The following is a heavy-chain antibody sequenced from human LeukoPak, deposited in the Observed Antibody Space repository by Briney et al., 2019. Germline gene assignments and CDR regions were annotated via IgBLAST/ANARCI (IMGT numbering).Heavy chain of an antibody. CDR3: ARDKYCSSTSCYHFDY. CDR2: INPSGGSR. J-gene: IGHJ4*02. D-gene: IGHD2-2*01. CDR1: GYTFTSYY. V-gene: IGHV1-46*01. Sequence: ASVKVSCKASGYTFTSYYMHWVRQAPGQGLEWMGIINPSGGSRSYAQKFQGRVTMTRDTSTSTVYMELSSLRSEDTAVYYCARDKYCSSTSCYHFDYWGQGTLVTVSS.